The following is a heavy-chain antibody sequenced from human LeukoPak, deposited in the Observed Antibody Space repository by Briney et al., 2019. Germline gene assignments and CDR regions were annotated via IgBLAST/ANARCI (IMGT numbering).Heavy chain of an antibody. CDR1: GFTFSSYG. J-gene: IGHJ4*02. CDR2: IWYDGSNK. CDR3: ARDGVYYDSSGPLDY. D-gene: IGHD3-22*01. Sequence: QAGGSLRLSCAASGFTFSSYGMHWVRQAPGKGLEWVAVIWYDGSNKYYADSVKGRFTISRDDSKNTLYLQMNSLRAEDTAVYYCARDGVYYDSSGPLDYWGQGTLVTVSS. V-gene: IGHV3-33*01.